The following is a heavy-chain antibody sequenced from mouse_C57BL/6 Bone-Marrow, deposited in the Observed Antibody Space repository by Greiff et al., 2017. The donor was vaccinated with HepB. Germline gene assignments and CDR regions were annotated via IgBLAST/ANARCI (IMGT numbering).Heavy chain of an antibody. CDR1: GYTFTSYG. CDR2: IYPRSGNT. V-gene: IGHV1-81*01. Sequence: QVQRVESGAELARPGASVKLSCKASGYTFTSYGISWVKQRTGQGLEWIGEIYPRSGNTYYNEKFKGKATLTADKSSSTAYMELRSLTSEDSAVYFCAREGYYFDYWGQGTTLTVSS. J-gene: IGHJ2*01. CDR3: AREGYYFDY.